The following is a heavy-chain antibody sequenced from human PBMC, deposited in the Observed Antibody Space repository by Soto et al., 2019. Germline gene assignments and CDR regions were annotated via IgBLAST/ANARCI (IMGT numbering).Heavy chain of an antibody. Sequence: VASVKVSCKASGYTFTSYGISWVRQAPGQGLEWMGWISAYNGNTNYAQKLQGRVTMTTDTSTSTAYMELRSLRSDDTAVYYCAREGGYYESSGYYAPDAFDIWGQGNLVTVSS. CDR1: GYTFTSYG. D-gene: IGHD3-22*01. CDR3: AREGGYYESSGYYAPDAFDI. V-gene: IGHV1-18*01. J-gene: IGHJ3*02. CDR2: ISAYNGNT.